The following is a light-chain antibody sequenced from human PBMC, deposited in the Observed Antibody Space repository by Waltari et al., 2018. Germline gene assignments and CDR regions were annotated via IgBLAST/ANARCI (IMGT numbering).Light chain of an antibody. V-gene: IGKV1-33*01. CDR3: QQYDNLFRWT. CDR1: QDISNY. Sequence: DIQMTQSPSSLSASVADRVTITCQASQDISNYLNWYQQKPGKAPRFLIYDASSLETGVPSRFSGNGSGTDFTFPISSLQPEDIATYYYQQYDNLFRWTFGGGTKVEIK. CDR2: DAS. J-gene: IGKJ4*01.